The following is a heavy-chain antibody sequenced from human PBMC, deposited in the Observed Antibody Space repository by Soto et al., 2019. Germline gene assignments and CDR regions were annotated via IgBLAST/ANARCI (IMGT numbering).Heavy chain of an antibody. CDR1: AFSLSTGGVG. D-gene: IGHD2-21*02. CDR2: IYWDDDK. V-gene: IGHV2-5*02. J-gene: IGHJ6*04. CDR3: IQSRGGGDCLQSYASYSYCGMDV. Sequence: QITLKESGPTLVKPTQTLTLTCTFSAFSLSTGGVGVGWIRQPPGKALEWLALIYWDDDKRYSPSLRSRLTITKDTSKNHVVLTMTHMDPVDTATYYCIQSRGGGDCLQSYASYSYCGMDVWGKGTTVTVSS.